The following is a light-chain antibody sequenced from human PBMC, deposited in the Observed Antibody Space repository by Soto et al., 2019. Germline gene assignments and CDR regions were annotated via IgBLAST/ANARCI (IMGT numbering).Light chain of an antibody. J-gene: IGKJ3*01. CDR1: QSVFYSSSNKNY. CDR2: WAS. V-gene: IGKV4-1*01. CDR3: QQYYTTPLT. Sequence: DIVMTQSPDSLPVSLGERATINCKSSQSVFYSSSNKNYLAWYQQKPGQPPKLLIYWASTRESGVPDRFSGSGSGTDFTLTISSLQAEDVAVYYCQQYYTTPLTFGPGTKVDIK.